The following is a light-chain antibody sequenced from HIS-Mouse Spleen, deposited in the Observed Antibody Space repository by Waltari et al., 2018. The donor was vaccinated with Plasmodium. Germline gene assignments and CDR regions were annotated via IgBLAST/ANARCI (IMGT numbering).Light chain of an antibody. J-gene: IGKJ3*01. Sequence: EIVMTQSPATLSVSPGERATLSCRASQSVSSNLAWYQQKPGQAPRRLIYGASTRATGIPARFSGSGSGTEFTLTISSLQSEDFAVYYCQQYNNWSFTCGPGTRVDIK. CDR1: QSVSSN. CDR3: QQYNNWSFT. V-gene: IGKV3-15*01. CDR2: GAS.